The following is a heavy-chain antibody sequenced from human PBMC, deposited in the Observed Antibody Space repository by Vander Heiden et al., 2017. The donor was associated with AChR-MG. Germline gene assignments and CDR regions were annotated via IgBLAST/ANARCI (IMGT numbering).Heavy chain of an antibody. CDR3: ARVPYSSSWTYYYYMDV. D-gene: IGHD6-13*01. CDR1: GFTFSTYG. V-gene: IGHV3-33*01. CDR2: IWYDGSNK. Sequence: QVQLVESGGGVVQPGRSLRLSCAASGFTFSTYGMHWVRQAPGKGLEWVAVIWYDGSNKYYADSVKGRFTISRDNSKNTLYLQMNSLRAEDTAVYYCARVPYSSSWTYYYYMDVWGKGTTVTVSS. J-gene: IGHJ6*03.